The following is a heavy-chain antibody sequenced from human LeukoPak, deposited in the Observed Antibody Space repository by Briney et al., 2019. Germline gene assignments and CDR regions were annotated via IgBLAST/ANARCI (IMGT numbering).Heavy chain of an antibody. CDR1: GFTFSSYS. CDR2: ISSSSYI. D-gene: IGHD2-21*01. J-gene: IGHJ4*02. V-gene: IGHV3-21*01. CDR3: AQSNGYSLGFD. Sequence: GGSLRLSCAASGFTFSSYSMNWVRQAPGKGLEWVSFISSSSYIYYADSVKGRFTISRDNAKNSLYLQMNSLRAEDTAVYYCAQSNGYSLGFDWGQGTLVTVSS.